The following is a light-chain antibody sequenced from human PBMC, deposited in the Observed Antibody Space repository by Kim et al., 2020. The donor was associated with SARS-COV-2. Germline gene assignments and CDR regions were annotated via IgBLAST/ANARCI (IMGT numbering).Light chain of an antibody. V-gene: IGLV3-1*01. CDR2: QDS. J-gene: IGLJ3*02. CDR3: QAWDSSSWV. CDR1: KLGDKY. Sequence: VSPGQTASITCSGDKLGDKYACWYQQKPGQSPVLVIYQDSKRPSGIPERFSGSNSGNTATLTISGTQAMDEADYYCQAWDSSSWVFGGGTKLTVL.